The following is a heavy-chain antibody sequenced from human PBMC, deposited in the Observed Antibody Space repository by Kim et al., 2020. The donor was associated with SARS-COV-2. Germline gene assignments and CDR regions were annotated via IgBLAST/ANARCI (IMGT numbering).Heavy chain of an antibody. J-gene: IGHJ4*02. CDR1: GYTLTNYA. CDR3: ARSSLYYYGSGSFDY. CDR2: INAGNGNT. Sequence: ASVKVSCKASGYTLTNYAMHWVRQAPGQRLEWMGWINAGNGNTKYSQKFQGRVTITRDTSASTAYMELSSLRSEDTAVYYCARSSLYYYGSGSFDYWGQGTLVTVSS. D-gene: IGHD3-10*01. V-gene: IGHV1-3*01.